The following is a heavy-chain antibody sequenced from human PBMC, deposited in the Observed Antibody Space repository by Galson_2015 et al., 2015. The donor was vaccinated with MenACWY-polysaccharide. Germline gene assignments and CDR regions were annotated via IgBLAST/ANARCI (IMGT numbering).Heavy chain of an antibody. V-gene: IGHV3-15*01. CDR1: GFTFSNAW. CDR2: IKSKTDGGAT. D-gene: IGHD3-3*01. CDR3: TTAPYYDFLGEGEHDY. J-gene: IGHJ4*02. Sequence: SLRLSCAASGFTFSNAWMSWVRQAPGKGLEWVGRIKSKTDGGATDYAAPVKGRFTISRDDSKNTLYLQMNSLKTEDTAVYYCTTAPYYDFLGEGEHDYWGQGTLVTVSS.